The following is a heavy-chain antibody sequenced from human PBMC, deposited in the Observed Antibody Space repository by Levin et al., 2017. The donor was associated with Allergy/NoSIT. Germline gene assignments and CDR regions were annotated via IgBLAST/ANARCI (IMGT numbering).Heavy chain of an antibody. D-gene: IGHD3-22*01. V-gene: IGHV1-69*13. CDR2: IIPIFGTA. CDR1: GGTFSSYA. Sequence: SVKVSCKASGGTFSSYAISWVRQAPGQGLEWMGGIIPIFGTANYAQKFQGRVTITADESTSTAYMELSSLRSEDTAVYYCARFIPYDSSGFGLAAPRDAFDIWGQGTMVTVSS. J-gene: IGHJ3*02. CDR3: ARFIPYDSSGFGLAAPRDAFDI.